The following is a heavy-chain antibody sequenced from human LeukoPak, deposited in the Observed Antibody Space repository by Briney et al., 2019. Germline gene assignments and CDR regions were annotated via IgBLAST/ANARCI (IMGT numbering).Heavy chain of an antibody. CDR1: GFTFSSYW. CDR3: AKDDPTGRYL. D-gene: IGHD1-26*01. V-gene: IGHV3-74*01. J-gene: IGHJ4*02. CDR2: INNVGNGA. Sequence: GGSLRLSCAASGFTFSSYWMFWVRHAPGQGLEWVSRINNVGNGASHADSVRGRFTISRDNSKNTVYLQMNSLRVEDAAVYYCAKDDPTGRYLWGQGTLVTVSS.